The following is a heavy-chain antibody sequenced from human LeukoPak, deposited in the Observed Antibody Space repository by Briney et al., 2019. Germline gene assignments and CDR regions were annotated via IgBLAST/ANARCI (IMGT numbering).Heavy chain of an antibody. CDR2: INHSGST. J-gene: IGHJ5*02. Sequence: SETLSLTCAVYGGSFSGYYWSWIRQPPGKGLEWIGEINHSGSTNYNPSLKSRVTISVDTSKNQFSLKLSSVTAADTAVYYCARGQGELAVAGHVNNWFDPWGQGTLVTVSS. D-gene: IGHD6-19*01. CDR1: GGSFSGYY. CDR3: ARGQGELAVAGHVNNWFDP. V-gene: IGHV4-34*01.